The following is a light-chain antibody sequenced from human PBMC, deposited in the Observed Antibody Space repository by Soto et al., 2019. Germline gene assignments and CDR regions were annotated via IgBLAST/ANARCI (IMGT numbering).Light chain of an antibody. CDR1: KNDIGVYDF. Sequence: QSVLTQPPSSSGSPGQSVTISCTGTKNDIGVYDFVSWYQHHPGKAPRLIIYEVVQRPSGVPDRFSGSKSGNTASLTVSGLQAADEADYFCKSYAGSNSYVFGSGTKAIVL. CDR3: KSYAGSNSYV. CDR2: EVV. V-gene: IGLV2-8*01. J-gene: IGLJ1*01.